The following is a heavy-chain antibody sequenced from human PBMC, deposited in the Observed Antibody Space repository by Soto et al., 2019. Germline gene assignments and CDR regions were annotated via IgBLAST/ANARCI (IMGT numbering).Heavy chain of an antibody. CDR2: IIPILGIA. Sequence: GASVKVSCKASGGTFSSYTISWVRQAPGQGLEWMGRIIPILGIANYAQKFQGRVTITADKSTSTAYMELSSLRSEDTAVYYCARDSLTAMVPNWFDPWGQGTLVTVSS. D-gene: IGHD5-18*01. CDR1: GGTFSSYT. CDR3: ARDSLTAMVPNWFDP. V-gene: IGHV1-69*04. J-gene: IGHJ5*02.